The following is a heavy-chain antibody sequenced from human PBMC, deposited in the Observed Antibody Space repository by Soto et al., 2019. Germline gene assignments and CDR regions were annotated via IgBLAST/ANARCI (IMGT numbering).Heavy chain of an antibody. CDR3: ARDVNRWELRGFFDP. D-gene: IGHD1-7*01. V-gene: IGHV4-59*01. CDR2: IYYTGNT. J-gene: IGHJ5*02. CDR1: GGSIVDYY. Sequence: SETLSLTCSVSGGSIVDYYWSWIRQPPGKGLEWIGFIYYTGNTRYNPSLGSRVTISLDTSKNQFSLKLTSATAADTAFYYCARDVNRWELRGFFDPWGRGALVTVSS.